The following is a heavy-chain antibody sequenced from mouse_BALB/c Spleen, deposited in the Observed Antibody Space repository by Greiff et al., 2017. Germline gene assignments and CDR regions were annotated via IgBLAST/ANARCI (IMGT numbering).Heavy chain of an antibody. CDR1: GFSLTGYG. Sequence: VQLVESGPGLVAPSQSLSITCTVSGFSLTGYGVNWVRQPPGKGLEWLGMIWGDGSTDYNSALKSRLSISKDNSKSQVFLKMNSLQTDDTARYYCAREVNLLLRALDVWGAGTTVTVSS. CDR3: AREVNLLLRALDV. V-gene: IGHV2-6-7*01. CDR2: IWGDGST. D-gene: IGHD1-1*01. J-gene: IGHJ1*01.